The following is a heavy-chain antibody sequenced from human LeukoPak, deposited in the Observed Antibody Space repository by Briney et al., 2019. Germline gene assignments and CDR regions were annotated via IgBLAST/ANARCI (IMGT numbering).Heavy chain of an antibody. CDR3: AKDSVVVAGLVNYFDS. J-gene: IGHJ4*02. V-gene: IGHV3-23*01. CDR1: GGSISSSSYY. D-gene: IGHD6-19*01. Sequence: ETLSLTCTVSGGSISSSSYYWGWIRQPPGKGLEWVSAISGSGDSTFYTDSVKGRFTISRDNSKNTLYLQMKSLRAEDTAVYYCAKDSVVVAGLVNYFDSWGQGTLVTVSS. CDR2: ISGSGDST.